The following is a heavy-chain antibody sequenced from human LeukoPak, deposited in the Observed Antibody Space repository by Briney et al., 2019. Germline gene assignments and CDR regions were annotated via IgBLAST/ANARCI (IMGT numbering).Heavy chain of an antibody. CDR2: IYYSGST. CDR1: GGSISSSSYY. J-gene: IGHJ4*02. V-gene: IGHV4-39*07. CDR3: ARVYLGDYYFDY. Sequence: PSETLSLTCTVSGGSISSSSYYWGWIRQPPGKGLEWIGSIYYSGSTYYNPSLKSRVTISVDTSKNQFSLKLSSVTAADTAVYYCARVYLGDYYFDYWGQGTLVTVPS. D-gene: IGHD2-21*02.